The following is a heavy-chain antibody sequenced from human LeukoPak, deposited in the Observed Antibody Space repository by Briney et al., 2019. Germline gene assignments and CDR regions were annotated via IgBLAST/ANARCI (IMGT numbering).Heavy chain of an antibody. Sequence: ASVKVSCKASGYTFTIYYMHWVRQAPGQGLEWMGIINPSGGSTSYAQKFQGRVTMTRDTSTSTVYMELSSLRSEDTAVYYCARDLPTVTTTDSYYYYYGMDVWGQGTTVTVSS. D-gene: IGHD4-17*01. J-gene: IGHJ6*02. CDR3: ARDLPTVTTTDSYYYYYGMDV. CDR1: GYTFTIYY. CDR2: INPSGGST. V-gene: IGHV1-46*01.